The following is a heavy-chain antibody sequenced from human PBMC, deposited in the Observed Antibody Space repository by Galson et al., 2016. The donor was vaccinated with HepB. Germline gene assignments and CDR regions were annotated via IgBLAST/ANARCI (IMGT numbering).Heavy chain of an antibody. CDR2: ITGSGGST. J-gene: IGHJ5*02. V-gene: IGHV3-23*01. CDR1: GFIFRSYA. Sequence: SLRLSCAASGFIFRSYAISWVRQAPGKGLDWVSAITGSGGSTYYVDSVKGRFTISRDNYKNTLYLQMNSLTAEDTAVYYCVRDLGYGATNHWGQGTLVTVSS. D-gene: IGHD1-26*01. CDR3: VRDLGYGATNH.